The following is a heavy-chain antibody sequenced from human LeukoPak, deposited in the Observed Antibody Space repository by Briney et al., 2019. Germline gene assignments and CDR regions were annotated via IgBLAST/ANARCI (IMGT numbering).Heavy chain of an antibody. V-gene: IGHV1-18*01. CDR3: ARDQYYDSKGWFDP. CDR1: GYTFTSYG. CDR2: ISGYNGNT. D-gene: IGHD3-22*01. J-gene: IGHJ5*02. Sequence: ASVKVSCKASGYTFTSYGISWVRQAPGQGLEWMGWISGYNGNTNYAQKLQGRVAMTTDTSTSTAYMELRSLRSDDTAVYYCARDQYYDSKGWFDPWGQGTLVTVSS.